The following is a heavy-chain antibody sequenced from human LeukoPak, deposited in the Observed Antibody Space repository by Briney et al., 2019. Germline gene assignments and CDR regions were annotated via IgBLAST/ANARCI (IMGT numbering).Heavy chain of an antibody. CDR3: ARLAWSIFGVARKTFDY. D-gene: IGHD3-3*01. J-gene: IGHJ4*02. CDR1: GGSISSYY. CDR2: IYTSGST. V-gene: IGHV4-4*07. Sequence: SETLSLTCIVSGGSISSYYWSWIRQPAGKGLEWIGRIYTSGSTNYNPSLKSRVTISVDRSKNQFSLKLSSVTAADTAVYYCARLAWSIFGVARKTFDYWGQGTLVTVSS.